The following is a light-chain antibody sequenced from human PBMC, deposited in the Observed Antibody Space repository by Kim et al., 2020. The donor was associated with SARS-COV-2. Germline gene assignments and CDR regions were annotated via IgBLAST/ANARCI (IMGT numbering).Light chain of an antibody. CDR1: SSNIGNNY. Sequence: QSVLTQPPSVEEARGQKVTISCSGSSSNIGNNYVSWYQQLPGTAPKLLIYDNNKRPSGIPDRFSGSKSGTSATLGITGLQTGDEADYYCGTWDSSLSAGVFGGGTQLTVL. CDR3: GTWDSSLSAGV. J-gene: IGLJ2*01. CDR2: DNN. V-gene: IGLV1-51*01.